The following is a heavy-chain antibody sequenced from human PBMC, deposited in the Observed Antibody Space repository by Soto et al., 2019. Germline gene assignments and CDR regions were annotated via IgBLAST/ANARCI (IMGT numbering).Heavy chain of an antibody. V-gene: IGHV5-51*01. CDR1: GYIIKNYW. CDR3: ARHEGTVTWGGYGMDV. Sequence: PGESLKISCKASGYIIKNYWIGWVRQMPGKGLEWMGIIYPGDSDTRYSPSFQGQVTISADKSISTAYLQWSSLKASDTAMYYCARHEGTVTWGGYGMDVWGQGTTVTV. CDR2: IYPGDSDT. D-gene: IGHD4-17*01. J-gene: IGHJ6*02.